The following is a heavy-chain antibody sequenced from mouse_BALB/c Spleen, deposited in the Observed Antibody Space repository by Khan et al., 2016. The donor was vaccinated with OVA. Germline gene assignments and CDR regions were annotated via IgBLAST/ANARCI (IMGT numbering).Heavy chain of an antibody. CDR2: ISNLAYSF. V-gene: IGHV5-15*02. CDR3: ARSWAMDY. Sequence: EVQLVESGGGFVQPGGSRKLSCAASGFTFSDYGMAWVRQAPGKGSEWIAFISNLAYSFYYADTVTGRFTISRENAKNTLYLEMSSLRSEDTAMYYCARSWAMDYWGQGTSVTVSS. CDR1: GFTFSDYG. J-gene: IGHJ4*01.